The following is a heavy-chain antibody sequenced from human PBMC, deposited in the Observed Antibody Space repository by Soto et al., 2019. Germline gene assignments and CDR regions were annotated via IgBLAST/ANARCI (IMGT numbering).Heavy chain of an antibody. CDR2: ISCCGGSA. CDR1: GFNFKKFA. Sequence: GGSLRLSXVASGFNFKKFAMAWVRQAAGEGLEWVSGISCCGGSASYADSVKGRFSIARDDSKNTVSLQLNSLRVEDTAQYYCAKADGQQWLIPHLDNWGQGTLVTVSS. CDR3: AKADGQQWLIPHLDN. D-gene: IGHD6-19*01. J-gene: IGHJ4*02. V-gene: IGHV3-23*01.